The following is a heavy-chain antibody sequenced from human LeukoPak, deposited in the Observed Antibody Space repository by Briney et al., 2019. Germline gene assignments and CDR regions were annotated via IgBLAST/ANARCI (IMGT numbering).Heavy chain of an antibody. CDR2: ISGSGGST. V-gene: IGHV3-23*01. D-gene: IGHD1-7*01. Sequence: GGSLRLSCVASGFSFTTHAMGWVRQAPGKGLEWVSHISGSGGSTKYSGSVKGRFTISRDNSKNTLYLQMNSLRAEDTAVYYCARDLTGTRDYWGQGTLVTVSS. CDR1: GFSFTTHA. J-gene: IGHJ4*02. CDR3: ARDLTGTRDY.